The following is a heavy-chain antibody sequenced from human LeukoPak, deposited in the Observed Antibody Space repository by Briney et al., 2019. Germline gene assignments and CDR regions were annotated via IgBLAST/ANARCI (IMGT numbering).Heavy chain of an antibody. V-gene: IGHV3-30*04. CDR3: ARTTYYGDSGFDY. J-gene: IGHJ4*02. CDR1: GFTFSSYA. Sequence: GGSLRLSCAASGFTFSSYAMHWVRQAPGKGLEWVAVISYDGSNKYYADSVKGRFTISRDNSKNTLYLQMNSLRAEDTAAYYCARTTYYGDSGFDYWGQGTLVTVSS. CDR2: ISYDGSNK. D-gene: IGHD4-17*01.